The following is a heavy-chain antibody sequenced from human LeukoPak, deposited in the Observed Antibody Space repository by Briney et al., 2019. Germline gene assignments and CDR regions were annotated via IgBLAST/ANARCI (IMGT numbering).Heavy chain of an antibody. Sequence: PSETLSLTCTVSGGSISSYYWSWIRQPPGKGLEWIAYMDYSGSTSYNPSLKSRVSTSVDTSKNQFSLKVRSVTAADTAVYYCARHGGDYTFDYWGQGTLVTVSS. D-gene: IGHD4-17*01. J-gene: IGHJ4*02. CDR2: MDYSGST. CDR1: GGSISSYY. V-gene: IGHV4-59*08. CDR3: ARHGGDYTFDY.